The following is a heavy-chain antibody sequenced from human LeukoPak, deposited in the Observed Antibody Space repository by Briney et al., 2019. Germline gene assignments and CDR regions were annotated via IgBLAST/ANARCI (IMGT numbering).Heavy chain of an antibody. V-gene: IGHV1-18*01. J-gene: IGHJ4*02. CDR1: GYTFTSYG. CDR2: ISAYNGNT. CDR3: ARDSYYYDSSGYYYLFDY. Sequence: GASVKVSCKASGYTFTSYGISWVRQAPGQGLEWMGWISAYNGNTNYAQKLQGRVTMTTDTSTSTAYMELRSLRSDDTAVYYCARDSYYYDSSGYYYLFDYWGQGTLVTVSS. D-gene: IGHD3-22*01.